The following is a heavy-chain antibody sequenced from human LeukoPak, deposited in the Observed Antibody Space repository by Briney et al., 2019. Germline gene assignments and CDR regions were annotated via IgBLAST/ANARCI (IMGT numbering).Heavy chain of an antibody. D-gene: IGHD1-26*01. CDR1: GFTFSTYA. Sequence: GASLRLSCAASGFTFSTYAMHWVRQAPGRGLEWVSAIGTSVSSIYYADSVKGRFTISRDNSKKTVYLQMNNLRGDDTAVCYCAKRAMNSGSPREFDYWGQGTLVTVSS. CDR2: IGTSVSSI. V-gene: IGHV3-23*01. J-gene: IGHJ4*02. CDR3: AKRAMNSGSPREFDY.